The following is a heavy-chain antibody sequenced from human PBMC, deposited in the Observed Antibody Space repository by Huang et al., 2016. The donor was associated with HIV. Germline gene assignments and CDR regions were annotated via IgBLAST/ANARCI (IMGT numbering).Heavy chain of an antibody. CDR2: ISYDDGSTT. V-gene: IGHV3-30-3*01. J-gene: IGHJ2*01. CDR1: GFTFSNYP. CDR3: ARDVLRGLGYFDV. Sequence: QVQLVESGGGVVQPGGSLRLACAASGFTFSNYPMPWVRQAPGKGLEWGAVISYDDGSTTYFADSVKGRFTISRDNSKNTVYLQMSSLRADDTAVFYCARDVLRGLGYFDVWGRGTLVTVSS. D-gene: IGHD4-17*01.